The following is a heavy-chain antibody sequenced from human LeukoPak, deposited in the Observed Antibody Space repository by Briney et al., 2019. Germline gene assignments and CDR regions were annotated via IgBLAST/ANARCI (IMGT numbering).Heavy chain of an antibody. V-gene: IGHV3-23*01. CDR3: AKLPTIFGVAVTFDI. Sequence: GGSLRLSCEASGITFISYDMSWVRQAPGKGLEWISAISDRGKTDYADSVKGRFTISRDNSKNTLYLQLSSLRAEDTAMYYCAKLPTIFGVAVTFDIWGQGKFVTVSS. CDR1: GITFISYD. D-gene: IGHD3-3*01. CDR2: ISDRGKT. J-gene: IGHJ3*02.